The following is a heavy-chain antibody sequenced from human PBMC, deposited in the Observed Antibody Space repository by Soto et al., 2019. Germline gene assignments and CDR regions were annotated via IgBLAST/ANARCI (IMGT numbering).Heavy chain of an antibody. J-gene: IGHJ4*02. CDR1: GGSISSSNW. V-gene: IGHV4-4*02. D-gene: IGHD3-16*01. CDR2: IYHSGST. Sequence: PSETLYLTCAVSGGSISSSNWCSWVRQPPGKGLEWIGEIYHSGSTNYNPSLKSRVTISVDKSKNQFSLKLSSVTAADTAVYYCARFGVTADGWRFDYWGQGTLVTVSS. CDR3: ARFGVTADGWRFDY.